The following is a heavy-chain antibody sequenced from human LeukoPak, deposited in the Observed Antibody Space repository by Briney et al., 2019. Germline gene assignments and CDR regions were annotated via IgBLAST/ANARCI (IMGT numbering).Heavy chain of an antibody. V-gene: IGHV4-31*03. J-gene: IGHJ4*02. CDR2: IYYSGST. CDR1: GGSISSGGYY. D-gene: IGHD1-26*01. Sequence: PSETLSLICTVSGGSISSGGYYWSWIRQHPGKGLEWIGYIYYSGSTYYNPSLKSRVTISVDTSKNQFSLKLSSVTAADTAVYYCARGSGSYQFDYWGQGTLVTVSS. CDR3: ARGSGSYQFDY.